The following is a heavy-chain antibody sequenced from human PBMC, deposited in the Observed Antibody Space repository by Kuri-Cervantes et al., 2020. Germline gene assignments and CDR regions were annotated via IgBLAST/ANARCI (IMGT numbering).Heavy chain of an antibody. CDR1: GGTFSSYA. CDR3: ARSMTTVTSRFAYYYYYGMVV. V-gene: IGHV1-69*13. D-gene: IGHD4-17*01. CDR2: IIPIFGTA. J-gene: IGHJ6*02. Sequence: SVKVSCKASGGTFSSYAISWVRQAPGQGLEWTGGIIPIFGTANYAQKFQGRVTITADESTSTAYMELSSLRSEDTAVYYCARSMTTVTSRFAYYYYYGMVVWGQGTTVTVSS.